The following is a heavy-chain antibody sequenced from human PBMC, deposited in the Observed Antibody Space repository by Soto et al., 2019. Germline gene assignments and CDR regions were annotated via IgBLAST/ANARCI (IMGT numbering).Heavy chain of an antibody. V-gene: IGHV4-31*03. Sequence: QVQLQESGPGLVKPTQTLSLTCTVSGGSISSGGYYWSWIRQHPGKGLEWIGYIYHSGSTYYNPSLTGRVTIAVETSKNQFSLKLRSVTAADTAVYYCAREAAGILNWFDPWGQGTLVTVSS. CDR1: GGSISSGGYY. D-gene: IGHD6-25*01. J-gene: IGHJ5*02. CDR3: AREAAGILNWFDP. CDR2: IYHSGST.